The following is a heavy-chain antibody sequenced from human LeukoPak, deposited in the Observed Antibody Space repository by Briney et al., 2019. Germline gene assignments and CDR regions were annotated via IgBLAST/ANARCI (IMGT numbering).Heavy chain of an antibody. CDR2: MYYSGST. J-gene: IGHJ3*02. Sequence: SETLSLTCTVSGVSISSDKYYWSWIRQRPGKGLEWIGYMYYSGSTSYNPSLKSRVSISLGTPKNQFSLKLTSVTAADTAVYYCATPYCGTISCLDVFDIWGQGTMVTVTS. V-gene: IGHV4-31*03. CDR3: ATPYCGTISCLDVFDI. D-gene: IGHD2-21*01. CDR1: GVSISSDKYY.